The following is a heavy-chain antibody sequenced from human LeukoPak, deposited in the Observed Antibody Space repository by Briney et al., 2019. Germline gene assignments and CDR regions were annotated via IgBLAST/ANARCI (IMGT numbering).Heavy chain of an antibody. J-gene: IGHJ4*02. Sequence: GGSLRLSCAASGFTFSSYEMNWVRQAPGKGLEWVSYISSSGSTIYYADSVKGRFTISRDNAKNSLYLQMNSLRAEDTVVYYWARIKRYGPRDYWGQGTLVTVSS. D-gene: IGHD3-9*01. V-gene: IGHV3-48*03. CDR2: ISSSGSTI. CDR1: GFTFSSYE. CDR3: ARIKRYGPRDY.